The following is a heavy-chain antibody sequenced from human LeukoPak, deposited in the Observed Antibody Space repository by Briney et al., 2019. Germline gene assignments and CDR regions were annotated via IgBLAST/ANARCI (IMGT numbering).Heavy chain of an antibody. J-gene: IGHJ4*02. D-gene: IGHD6-19*01. CDR3: ARAHALAVYDY. Sequence: SETLSLTCTVSGGSISSYYWSWIRQPPGKGLEWIGYIYHSGVTNYNPSLKSRVTISVDTSKNQFSLKLSSVTAADTAVYYCARAHALAVYDYWGQGTLVTVSS. CDR1: GGSISSYY. V-gene: IGHV4-59*01. CDR2: IYHSGVT.